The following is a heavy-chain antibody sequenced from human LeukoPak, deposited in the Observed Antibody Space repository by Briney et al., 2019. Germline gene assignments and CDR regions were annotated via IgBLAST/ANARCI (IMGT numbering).Heavy chain of an antibody. D-gene: IGHD6-19*01. CDR2: ITGGSSSI. V-gene: IGHV3-21*04. CDR3: ARAPSGWSDYWYFDL. CDR1: GFTFSAYA. Sequence: NPGGSLRLSCAASGFTFSAYAMNWVRQAPGKGLEWVSSITGGSSSIYQADSVRGRFIISRDNSKNTLFLQMNSLRAEDTAVYYCARAPSGWSDYWYFDLWGRGTLVTVSS. J-gene: IGHJ2*01.